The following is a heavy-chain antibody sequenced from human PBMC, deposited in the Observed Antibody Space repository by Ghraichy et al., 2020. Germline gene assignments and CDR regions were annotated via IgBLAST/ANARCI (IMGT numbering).Heavy chain of an antibody. CDR1: GGSFSGYY. V-gene: IGHV4-34*01. CDR3: ARGPPRGYYYLGNAFDI. J-gene: IGHJ3*02. CDR2: INHSVST. Sequence: SETLSLTCAVYGGSFSGYYWSWIRQPPGKGLEWIGEINHSVSTNYNPSLKSRVTISVDTSKNQFSLKLSSVTAADTAVYYCARGPPRGYYYLGNAFDIWGQGTMVTVSS. D-gene: IGHD3-22*01.